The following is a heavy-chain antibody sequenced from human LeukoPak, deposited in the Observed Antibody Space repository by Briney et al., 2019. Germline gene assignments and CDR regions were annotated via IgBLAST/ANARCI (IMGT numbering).Heavy chain of an antibody. Sequence: SETLSLTCTVSGGSISSSSYHWGWIRQPPGKGLEWIGSIYYSGSTYYNPSLKSRVTISVDTSKNQFSLKLSSVTAADTAVYYCARHFDNGDYKKTFDIWGQGTMVTVSS. J-gene: IGHJ3*02. CDR2: IYYSGST. CDR3: ARHFDNGDYKKTFDI. D-gene: IGHD4-17*01. V-gene: IGHV4-39*01. CDR1: GGSISSSSYH.